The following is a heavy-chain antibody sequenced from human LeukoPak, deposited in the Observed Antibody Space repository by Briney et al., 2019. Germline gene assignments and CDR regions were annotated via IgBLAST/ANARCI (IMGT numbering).Heavy chain of an antibody. J-gene: IGHJ6*02. V-gene: IGHV3-33*01. D-gene: IGHD5-18*01. CDR2: IWNDGTNK. Sequence: GGSLRLSCAASGFTFSSYGMHWVRQAPGKGLEWVAVIWNDGTNKYYADSVKGRFTISRDNSKNTLSLQMNSLKAEDTAVYYCARDPDTAIGDYYYGMDVWGQGTTVTVSS. CDR1: GFTFSSYG. CDR3: ARDPDTAIGDYYYGMDV.